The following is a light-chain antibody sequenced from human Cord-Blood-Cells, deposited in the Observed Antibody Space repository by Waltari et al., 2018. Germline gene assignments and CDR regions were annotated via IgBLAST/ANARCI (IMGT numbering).Light chain of an antibody. V-gene: IGLV2-14*03. J-gene: IGLJ3*02. Sequence: QSALTQPASVSGSPGQSITISCTGTSSDVRGYNYVYWYQQHPGKAPKLMIYDVSNRPSGVSNRFSGSKSGNTASLTISGLQAEDEADYYCSSYTSSSTWVFGGGTKLTVL. CDR1: SSDVRGYNY. CDR3: SSYTSSSTWV. CDR2: DVS.